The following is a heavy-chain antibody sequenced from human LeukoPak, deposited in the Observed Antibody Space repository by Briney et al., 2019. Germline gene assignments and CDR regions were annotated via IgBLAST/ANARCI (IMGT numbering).Heavy chain of an antibody. D-gene: IGHD6-13*01. CDR1: GYTFTGYY. CDR2: INPNSVGT. J-gene: IGHJ4*02. V-gene: IGHV1-2*02. Sequence: ASVKVSCKASGYTFTGYYMHWVRQAPGQGLEWMGWINPNSVGTNYAQKFQGRVTMTRDTSISTAYMELSRLRSDDTAVYYCARDLPLAAAGIDWPDMQRPEVDYWGQGTLVTVSS. CDR3: ARDLPLAAAGIDWPDMQRPEVDY.